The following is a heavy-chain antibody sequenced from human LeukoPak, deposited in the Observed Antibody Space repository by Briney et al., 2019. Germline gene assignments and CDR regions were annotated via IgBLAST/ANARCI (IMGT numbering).Heavy chain of an antibody. J-gene: IGHJ4*02. D-gene: IGHD5-24*01. CDR3: ARGEMAATYYFDY. V-gene: IGHV4-31*03. Sequence: SETLSLTCTVSGGSISGGGYHWSWLRQRPGEGLEWIGFIDYSGSSYYSPSLKSRISISVDTSKNQFSLKVTSVTAADTAVHYCARGEMAATYYFDYWGQGTLVTVPS. CDR2: IDYSGSS. CDR1: GGSISGGGYH.